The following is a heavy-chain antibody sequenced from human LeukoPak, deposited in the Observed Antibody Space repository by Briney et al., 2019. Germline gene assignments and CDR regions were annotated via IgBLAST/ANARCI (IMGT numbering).Heavy chain of an antibody. J-gene: IGHJ4*02. CDR3: ARSGASSIAARRGLVDY. Sequence: SETLSLTCTVSGGSISSYYWSWIRQPPGKGLEWIGYIYYSGSTNYNPSLKSRVTISVDTSKNQFSLKLSSVTAADTAVYYCARSGASSIAARRGLVDYWGQGTLVTVSS. CDR1: GGSISSYY. V-gene: IGHV4-59*01. D-gene: IGHD6-6*01. CDR2: IYYSGST.